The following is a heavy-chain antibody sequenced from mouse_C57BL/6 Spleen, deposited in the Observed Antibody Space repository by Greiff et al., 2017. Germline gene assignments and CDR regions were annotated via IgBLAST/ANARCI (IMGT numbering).Heavy chain of an antibody. CDR1: GFTFSSYA. CDR3: AREGGSSFAD. V-gene: IGHV5-4*01. J-gene: IGHJ3*01. Sequence: EVQLVESGGGLVKPGGSLKLSCAASGFTFSSYAMSWVRQTPEKRLEWVATISDGGSYTYYPDNVKGRFTISRDNAKNNLYLQMSHLKSEDTAMYYCAREGGSSFADWGQGTLVTVSA. CDR2: ISDGGSYT.